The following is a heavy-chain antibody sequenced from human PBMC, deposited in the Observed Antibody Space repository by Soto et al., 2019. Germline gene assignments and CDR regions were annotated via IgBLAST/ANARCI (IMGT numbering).Heavy chain of an antibody. V-gene: IGHV4-38-2*02. CDR3: ARVPSPFDYYYAMDV. D-gene: IGHD3-16*01. CDR2: IFSSGTT. J-gene: IGHJ6*02. Sequence: PSETLSLTCSVSGYSINRGYYWGWIRQAPGKGLEWIGYIFSSGTTYYNPSLKSRLTMSLDTSQNQFSLRLASVTDADSAVYYCARVPSPFDYYYAMDVWGQGTTVTVSS. CDR1: GYSINRGYY.